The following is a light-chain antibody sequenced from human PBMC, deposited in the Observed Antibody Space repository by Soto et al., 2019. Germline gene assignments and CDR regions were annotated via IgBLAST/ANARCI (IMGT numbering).Light chain of an antibody. Sequence: DIVMTQSPLSLPVTPGEPASISCRSSQSLLHSNGYNYLNWYLQKPGQSPQLLIYLGSNRSSGVADRFSGSASGTDFTLKISRVEAEDFGVYYCMQALQTPITFGGGTKVEIK. CDR3: MQALQTPIT. V-gene: IGKV2-28*01. J-gene: IGKJ4*01. CDR1: QSLLHSNGYNY. CDR2: LGS.